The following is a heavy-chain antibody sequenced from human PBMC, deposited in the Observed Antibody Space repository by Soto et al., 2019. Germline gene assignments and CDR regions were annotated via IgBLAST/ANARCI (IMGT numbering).Heavy chain of an antibody. V-gene: IGHV4-39*07. D-gene: IGHD4-17*01. J-gene: IGHJ6*02. Sequence: SETLSLTCTVSGGSISSSSYYWGWIRQPPGKGLEWIGNIYYSGSTYYNPSLKSRVTISVDTSKNQFSLKLSSVTAADTAVYYCARATTVTYYGMDVWGQGTTVTVSS. CDR3: ARATTVTYYGMDV. CDR2: IYYSGST. CDR1: GGSISSSSYY.